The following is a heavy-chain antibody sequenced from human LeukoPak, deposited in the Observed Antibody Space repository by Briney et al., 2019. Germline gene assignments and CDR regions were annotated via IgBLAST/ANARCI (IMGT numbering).Heavy chain of an antibody. V-gene: IGHV4-39*07. CDR2: IYYSGST. D-gene: IGHD3-10*01. CDR3: ARNYYGSLGWFDP. CDR1: GGSISSSSYY. J-gene: IGHJ5*02. Sequence: SETLSLTCTVSGGSISSSSYYWGWIRQPPGKGLEWIGSIYYSGSTYYNPSLKSRVTISVDTSKNQFSLKLSSVTAADTAVYYCARNYYGSLGWFDPWGQGTLVTVSS.